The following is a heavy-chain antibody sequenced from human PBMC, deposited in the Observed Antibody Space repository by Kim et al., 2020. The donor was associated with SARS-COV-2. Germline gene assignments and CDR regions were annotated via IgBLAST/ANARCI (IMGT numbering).Heavy chain of an antibody. J-gene: IGHJ4*02. Sequence: GGSLRLSCAASGFTFSSYAMHWVRQAPGKGLEWVAVISYDGSNKYYADSVKGRFTISRDNSKNTLYLQMNSLRAEDTAVYYCARDAPLLCGGDCSGFDYWGQGTLVTVSS. CDR2: ISYDGSNK. D-gene: IGHD2-21*01. CDR1: GFTFSSYA. V-gene: IGHV3-30-3*01. CDR3: ARDAPLLCGGDCSGFDY.